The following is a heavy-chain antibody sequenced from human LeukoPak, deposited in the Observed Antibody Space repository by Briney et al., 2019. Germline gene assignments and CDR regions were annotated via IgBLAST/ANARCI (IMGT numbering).Heavy chain of an antibody. CDR1: GFTFSSYW. CDR2: IKQDGSEK. D-gene: IGHD3-3*01. J-gene: IGHJ6*02. Sequence: GGSLRLSCAASGFTFSSYWMSWVRQAPGKGLEWVANIKQDGSEKYYVDSVKGRFTISRDNAKNSLYLQMNSLRAEDTAVYYCARTPQPYYDFWSGYYRSDYYGMDVWGQGTTVTVSS. CDR3: ARTPQPYYDFWSGYYRSDYYGMDV. V-gene: IGHV3-7*03.